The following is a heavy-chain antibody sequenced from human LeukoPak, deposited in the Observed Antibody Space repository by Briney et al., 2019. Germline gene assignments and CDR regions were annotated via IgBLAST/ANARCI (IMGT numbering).Heavy chain of an antibody. V-gene: IGHV3-23*01. CDR2: ISGSGGST. D-gene: IGHD1-14*01. CDR1: GFTFSSYA. Sequence: GGSLRLSCAASGFTFSSYAMSWVRQAPGKGLEWVSAISGSGGSTYYADSVKGRFTISRDNSKNTLYLQMNSLRAEDAAVYYCAKDRGEPEYYFDYWGQGTLVTGSS. CDR3: AKDRGEPEYYFDY. J-gene: IGHJ4*02.